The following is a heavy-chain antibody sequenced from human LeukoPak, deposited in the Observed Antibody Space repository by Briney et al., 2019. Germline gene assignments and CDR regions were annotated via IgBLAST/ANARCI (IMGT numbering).Heavy chain of an antibody. CDR1: GGSISSYY. D-gene: IGHD1-1*01. Sequence: PSETLSLICTVSGGSISSYYWSWIRQPPGKGLEWIGYIYYSGSTNYNPSLKSRVTISVDTSKNQFSLKLSSVTAADTAVYYCARHYKTRYDAFDIWGQGTMVTVSS. CDR2: IYYSGST. V-gene: IGHV4-59*08. CDR3: ARHYKTRYDAFDI. J-gene: IGHJ3*02.